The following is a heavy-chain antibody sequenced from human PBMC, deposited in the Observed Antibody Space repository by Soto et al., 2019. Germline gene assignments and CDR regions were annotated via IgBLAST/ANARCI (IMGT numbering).Heavy chain of an antibody. CDR1: GGSISSGGYS. J-gene: IGHJ6*02. V-gene: IGHV4-30-2*01. CDR2: IYHSGST. Sequence: SETLSLTCAVSGGSISSGGYSWSWIRQPPGKGLEWIGYIYHSGSTYYNPSLKSRVTISVDTSKNQFSLKLSSVTAADTAVYYCARDLRNMVRGVFNRRYYYYGMDVWGQGTTVTVSS. D-gene: IGHD3-10*01. CDR3: ARDLRNMVRGVFNRRYYYYGMDV.